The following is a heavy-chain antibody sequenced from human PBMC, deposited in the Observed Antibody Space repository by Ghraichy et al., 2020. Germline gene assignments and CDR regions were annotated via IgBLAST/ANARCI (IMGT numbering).Heavy chain of an antibody. CDR1: GYTFTSYY. J-gene: IGHJ4*02. V-gene: IGHV1-46*01. CDR3: ARDTYPVAAAEYYFDY. D-gene: IGHD6-13*01. Sequence: ASVKVSCKASGYTFTSYYMHWVRQAPGQGLEWMGIINPSGGSTSYAQKFQGRVTMTRDTSTSTVYMELSSLRSEDTAVYYCARDTYPVAAAEYYFDYWGQGTLVTVSS. CDR2: INPSGGST.